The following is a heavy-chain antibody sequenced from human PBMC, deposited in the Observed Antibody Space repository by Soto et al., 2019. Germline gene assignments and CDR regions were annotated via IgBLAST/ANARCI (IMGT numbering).Heavy chain of an antibody. CDR1: GFSLSTSGVG. D-gene: IGHD3-22*01. V-gene: IGHV2-5*02. J-gene: IGHJ3*02. CDR3: AHWHDSSLIDI. CDR2: IYWDDDK. Sequence: QITLKESGPTLVKPTQTLTLTCTFSGFSLSTSGVGVGWIRQPPGKALEWLALIYWDDDKRYSPSLKSRLTXTXXTSKNQVVLTMTNMDPVDTATYYCAHWHDSSLIDIWGQGTMVTVSS.